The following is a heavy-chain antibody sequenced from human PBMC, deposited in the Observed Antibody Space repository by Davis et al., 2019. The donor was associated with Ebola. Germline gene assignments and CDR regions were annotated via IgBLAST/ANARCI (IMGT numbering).Heavy chain of an antibody. D-gene: IGHD4-23*01. J-gene: IGHJ4*02. CDR2: IYYTGST. V-gene: IGHV4-39*02. CDR3: ARDPVNEDPLY. Sequence: SETLSLTCNVSADSISSSSYYWGWIRQSPGKGLEWIGSIYYTGSTYYSPSLKSRVTISVDTSKNQFSLKLSSVTAADTAVYYCARDPVNEDPLYWGQGTLVTVSS. CDR1: ADSISSSSYY.